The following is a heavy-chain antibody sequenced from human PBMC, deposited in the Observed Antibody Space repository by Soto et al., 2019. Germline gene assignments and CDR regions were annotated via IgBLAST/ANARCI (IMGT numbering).Heavy chain of an antibody. CDR1: GGSISSYY. Sequence: SETLSLTCTVSGGSISSYYWSWIRQPPGKGLEWIGYIYYSGSTDYNPSLKSRVTISVEASKNQFSLKLSYVTDADTAVYYCARGSGYDYSDYFDYWGQGTLVTVSS. D-gene: IGHD5-12*01. V-gene: IGHV4-59*12. CDR3: ARGSGYDYSDYFDY. CDR2: IYYSGST. J-gene: IGHJ4*02.